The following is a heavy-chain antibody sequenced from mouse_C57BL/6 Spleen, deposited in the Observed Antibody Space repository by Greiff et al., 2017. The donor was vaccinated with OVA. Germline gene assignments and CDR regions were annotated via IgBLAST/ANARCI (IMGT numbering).Heavy chain of an antibody. J-gene: IGHJ2*01. D-gene: IGHD1-3*01. CDR3: ARGGEKCYFDY. Sequence: VQLQQSGAELVKPGASVKISCKASGYAFSSYWMNWVKQRPGKGLEWIGQIYPGDGDTNYNGKFKGKATLTADKSSSTAYMQLSSLTSEDAAVYFCARGGEKCYFDYWGQGTTLTVSS. V-gene: IGHV1-80*01. CDR1: GYAFSSYW. CDR2: IYPGDGDT.